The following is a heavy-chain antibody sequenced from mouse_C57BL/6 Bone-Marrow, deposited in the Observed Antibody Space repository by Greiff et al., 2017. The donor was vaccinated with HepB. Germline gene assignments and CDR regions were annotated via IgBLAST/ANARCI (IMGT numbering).Heavy chain of an antibody. CDR2: ISYSGST. J-gene: IGHJ3*01. CDR3: ARASYYSNFSWFAY. D-gene: IGHD2-5*01. V-gene: IGHV3-1*01. Sequence: DVQLVESGPGMVKPSQSLSLTCTVTGYSITSGYDWHWIRHFPGNKLEWMGYISYSGSTNYNPSLKSRISITHDKSKNHFFLKLNSVTTEDTATYYCARASYYSNFSWFAYWGQGTLVTVSA. CDR1: GYSITSGYD.